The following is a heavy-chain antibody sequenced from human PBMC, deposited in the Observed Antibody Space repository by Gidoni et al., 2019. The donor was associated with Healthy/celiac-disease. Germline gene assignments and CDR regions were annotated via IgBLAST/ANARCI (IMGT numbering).Heavy chain of an antibody. V-gene: IGHV3-33*01. J-gene: IGHJ4*02. CDR3: ARAGGIAVAGRSEDFDY. CDR2: IWYDGSNK. Sequence: QVQLVESGGGVVQPGRSLRLSCAASGFTFSSYGMHWVRQAPGKGLEWVAVIWYDGSNKYYADSVKGRFTISRDNSKNTLYLQMNSLRAEDTAVYYCARAGGIAVAGRSEDFDYWGQGTLVTVSS. CDR1: GFTFSSYG. D-gene: IGHD6-19*01.